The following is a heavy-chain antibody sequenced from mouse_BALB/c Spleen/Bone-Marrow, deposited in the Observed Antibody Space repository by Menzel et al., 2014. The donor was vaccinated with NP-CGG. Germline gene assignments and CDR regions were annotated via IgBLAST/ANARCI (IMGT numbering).Heavy chain of an antibody. V-gene: IGHV14-3*02. CDR2: IDPANGNT. D-gene: IGHD2-2*01. J-gene: IGHJ3*01. CDR3: ARNYGYGKSFAY. CDR1: GFNIKDTY. Sequence: VQLQQPGAELVKPGASVKLSCTASGFNIKDTYMHWVKQRPEQGLEWIGRIDPANGNTKYDPKFQGKATITADTSSNTAYLQPSSLASEDTAVYYCARNYGYGKSFAYWGQGTLVTVSA.